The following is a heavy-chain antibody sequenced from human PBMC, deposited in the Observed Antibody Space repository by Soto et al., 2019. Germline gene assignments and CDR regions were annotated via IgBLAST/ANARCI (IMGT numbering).Heavy chain of an antibody. CDR3: TTVPYSSGAT. Sequence: GGSLRLSCVASGFTFSDAWLNWVRQAPGKGLEWVGRIKGKSDGGTTDYAAPGNGRFTISRDDSENTLHLQMHSLKTGDTAVYYCTTVPYSSGATWGLGILVTVSS. V-gene: IGHV3-15*07. D-gene: IGHD6-19*01. CDR1: GFTFSDAW. J-gene: IGHJ4*02. CDR2: IKGKSDGGTT.